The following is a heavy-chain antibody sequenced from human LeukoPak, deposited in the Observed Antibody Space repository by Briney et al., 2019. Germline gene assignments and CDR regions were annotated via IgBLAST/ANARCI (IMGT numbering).Heavy chain of an antibody. CDR1: GGSISSYY. CDR2: IYYSGST. D-gene: IGHD6-19*01. J-gene: IGHJ3*02. Sequence: SETLSLTCTVSGGSISSYYWSWIRQPPGKGLEWIGYIYYSGSTNYNPSLKSRVTISVDTSKNQFSPKLSSVTAADTAVYYCARTRGIAVGDAFDIWGQGTMVTVSS. CDR3: ARTRGIAVGDAFDI. V-gene: IGHV4-59*08.